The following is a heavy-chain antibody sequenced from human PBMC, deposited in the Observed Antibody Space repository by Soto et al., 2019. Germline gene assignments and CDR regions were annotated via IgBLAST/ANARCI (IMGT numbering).Heavy chain of an antibody. CDR3: AKGSRIAVAGTFDY. D-gene: IGHD6-19*01. V-gene: IGHV3-23*01. CDR2: ISGGGSTT. Sequence: EVQLLESGGGLVQPGGSLRLSCAASGFTFNTYAMSWVRQAPGKGLEWVSTISGGGSTTYYADSVKGRFTISRDNTKNTLFLQMNSLRVEDTAVYYCAKGSRIAVAGTFDYWGQGTLVTVSS. CDR1: GFTFNTYA. J-gene: IGHJ4*02.